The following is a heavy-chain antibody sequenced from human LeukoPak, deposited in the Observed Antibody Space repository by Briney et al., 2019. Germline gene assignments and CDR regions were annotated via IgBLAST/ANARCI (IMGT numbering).Heavy chain of an antibody. D-gene: IGHD3-10*01. CDR3: ARATGFTMVRVTSFDY. CDR1: GGSISSGGYS. Sequence: SETLSLTCAVSGGSISSGGYSWSWIRQPPGKGLEWIGYIYHSGSTYYNPSLKSRVTISVDRSKNQFSLKLSSVTAADTAVYYCARATGFTMVRVTSFDYWGQGTLVTVSS. V-gene: IGHV4-30-2*01. CDR2: IYHSGST. J-gene: IGHJ4*02.